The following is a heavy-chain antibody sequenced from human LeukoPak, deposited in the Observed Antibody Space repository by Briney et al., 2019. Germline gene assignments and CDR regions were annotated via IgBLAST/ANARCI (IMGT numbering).Heavy chain of an antibody. CDR2: INPSGGST. Sequence: ASVKVSCKASGYTFTSYYMHWVRQAPGQGLEWMGIINPSGGSTSYAQKFQGRVTMTEDTSTDTAYMELSSLRSEDTAVYYCATQAVGGNEEPYYFDYWGQGTLVTVSS. V-gene: IGHV1-46*01. D-gene: IGHD4-23*01. J-gene: IGHJ4*02. CDR1: GYTFTSYY. CDR3: ATQAVGGNEEPYYFDY.